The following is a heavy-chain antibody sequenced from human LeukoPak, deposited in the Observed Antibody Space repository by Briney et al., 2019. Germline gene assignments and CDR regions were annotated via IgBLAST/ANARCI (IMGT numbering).Heavy chain of an antibody. CDR1: GFTFSSYA. V-gene: IGHV3-23*01. CDR3: AKPNCSSTSCRPAGFDY. CDR2: ISGSGGST. D-gene: IGHD2-2*01. J-gene: IGHJ4*02. Sequence: GGSLRLSCAASGFTFSSYAMSWVRQAPGKGLEWVSAISGSGGSTYYADSVKGRFTISRDNSKNTLYLQMNSLRAEDTAVYYCAKPNCSSTSCRPAGFDYWGQGTLVTVSS.